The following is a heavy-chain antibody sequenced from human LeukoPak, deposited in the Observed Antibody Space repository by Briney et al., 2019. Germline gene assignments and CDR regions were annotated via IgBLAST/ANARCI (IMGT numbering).Heavy chain of an antibody. CDR1: GYSISSGYY. V-gene: IGHV4-38-2*02. CDR3: ARDSRSGWGNWFDP. Sequence: SETLSLTCTASGYSISSGYYWGWIRQPPGKGLEWIGSIYYRGSTYYNPSLKSRVAISVDTSKNQFSLKLSSVTAADTAVYYCARDSRSGWGNWFDPWGQGTLVTVSS. CDR2: IYYRGST. D-gene: IGHD6-19*01. J-gene: IGHJ5*02.